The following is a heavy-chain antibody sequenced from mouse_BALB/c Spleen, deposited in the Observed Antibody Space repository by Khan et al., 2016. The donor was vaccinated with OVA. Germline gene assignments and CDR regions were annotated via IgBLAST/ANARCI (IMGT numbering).Heavy chain of an antibody. CDR2: MFPGDGST. CDR3: ARGGYGGFAY. CDR1: GYTFTSYD. D-gene: IGHD2-14*01. V-gene: IGHV1S56*01. J-gene: IGHJ3*01. Sequence: QVQLQQSGAELVKPGASVKLSCKASGYTFTSYDINWVRQRPEQGLEWIGWMFPGDGSTKYNENFKGKATLTTDKSSSTAYMQLSRLTSEDSGAXFCARGGYGGFAYWGQGTQVTVSA.